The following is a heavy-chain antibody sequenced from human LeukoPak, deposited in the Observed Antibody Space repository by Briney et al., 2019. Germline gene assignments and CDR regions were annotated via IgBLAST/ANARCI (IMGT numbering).Heavy chain of an antibody. J-gene: IGHJ4*02. CDR2: INPSGGST. CDR3: ARCLSRDGYNYRRFGY. V-gene: IGHV1-46*01. D-gene: IGHD5-24*01. CDR1: GYTFTSYY. Sequence: ASVKVSCKASGYTFTSYYMHWVRQAPGQGLEWMGIINPSGGSTSYAQKFQSSVTMTRDTSISTAYMELSRLRSDDTAVYYCARCLSRDGYNYRRFGYWGQGTLVTVSS.